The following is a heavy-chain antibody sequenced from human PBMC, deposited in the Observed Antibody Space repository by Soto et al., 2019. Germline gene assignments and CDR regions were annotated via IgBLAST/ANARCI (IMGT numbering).Heavy chain of an antibody. CDR3: AREGFVVRYYGMDV. J-gene: IGHJ6*02. Sequence: SETLSLTCTVSGGSISSGGYYWSWIRQHPGKGLEWIGYIYYSGSTYYNPSLKSRVTISVDTSKNQFSLKLSSVTAADTAVYYCAREGFVVRYYGMDVWGQGTTVTVSS. CDR2: IYYSGST. CDR1: GGSISSGGYY. D-gene: IGHD3-10*01. V-gene: IGHV4-31*03.